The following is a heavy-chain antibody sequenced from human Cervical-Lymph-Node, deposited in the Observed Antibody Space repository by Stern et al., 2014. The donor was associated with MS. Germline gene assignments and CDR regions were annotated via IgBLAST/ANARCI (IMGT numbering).Heavy chain of an antibody. D-gene: IGHD2-21*01. CDR1: GYSFTSYW. J-gene: IGHJ4*02. CDR3: ARHCGFRPGCIDY. V-gene: IGHV5-51*01. Sequence: EVQLVQSGAEVKKPGESLKISCKGSGYSFTSYWIGLVRQMPGKGLAWIGNNYPGDSDTRYSPSFQGQVTISADKSISTAYLQWSSQKASDTAMYYCARHCGFRPGCIDYWGQGTLVTVSS. CDR2: NYPGDSDT.